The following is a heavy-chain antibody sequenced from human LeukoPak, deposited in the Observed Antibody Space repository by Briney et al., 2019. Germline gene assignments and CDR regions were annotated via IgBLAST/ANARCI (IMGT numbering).Heavy chain of an antibody. CDR1: GFTFDNYA. CDR2: ITGSGGDT. J-gene: IGHJ4*02. CDR3: AKGSRDSRPYYFDF. D-gene: IGHD5-24*01. Sequence: GGSLRLSCAASGFTFDNYAMSWVRQAPGKGLEWVSAITGSGGDTYHADSVKGRSTISRDNSKNTLYLQMNSLRAEDTAVYYCAKGSRDSRPYYFDFWGQEILVTVSS. V-gene: IGHV3-23*01.